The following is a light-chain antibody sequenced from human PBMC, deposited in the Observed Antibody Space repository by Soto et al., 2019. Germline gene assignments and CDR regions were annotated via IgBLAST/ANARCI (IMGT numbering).Light chain of an antibody. CDR2: GAS. V-gene: IGKV3-20*01. Sequence: EIVLTQSPGTLSLSPGERATLSCRASQSVSSSYFAWYQQKPGQAPRLLIYGASSRATGIPDRFSGSGSGTDFTLTISRLEPEEFAVYYCQQYGSSPVTFGQGTRLEIK. CDR3: QQYGSSPVT. J-gene: IGKJ5*01. CDR1: QSVSSSY.